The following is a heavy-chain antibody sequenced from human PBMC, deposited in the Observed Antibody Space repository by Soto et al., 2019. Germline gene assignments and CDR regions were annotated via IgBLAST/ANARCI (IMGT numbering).Heavy chain of an antibody. V-gene: IGHV3-23*01. CDR3: AKDYGDYVSDYFDY. CDR1: GFTFSSYA. CDR2: ISASGGNR. D-gene: IGHD4-17*01. J-gene: IGHJ4*02. Sequence: GGSRRLACAASGFTFSSYAMTWVRQAPGQGLEWVSSISASGGNRYYADSEKGRCTISRDNSKNTLHLVMNTLRADDTAVYYCAKDYGDYVSDYFDYWGQGTQVTVSS.